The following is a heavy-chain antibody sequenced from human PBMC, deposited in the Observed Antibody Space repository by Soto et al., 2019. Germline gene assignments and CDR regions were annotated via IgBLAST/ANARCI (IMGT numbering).Heavy chain of an antibody. CDR3: TRIYCTTTSCFINGMDV. D-gene: IGHD2-2*01. CDR1: GGSISSYY. Sequence: KASETLSLTCTVSGGSISSYYWGWIRQPPGKELEWIGTISHSGDTYYNPSLKSRVTISIDTAKNHLSLILSSVTAADTATYYCTRIYCTTTSCFINGMDVWGQGTTVTVSS. J-gene: IGHJ6*02. V-gene: IGHV4-38-2*02. CDR2: ISHSGDT.